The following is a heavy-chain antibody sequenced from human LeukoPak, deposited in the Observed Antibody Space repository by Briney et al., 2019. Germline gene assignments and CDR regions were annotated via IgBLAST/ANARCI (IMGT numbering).Heavy chain of an antibody. CDR1: GFTFSNHG. V-gene: IGHV3-23*01. Sequence: GGSLRLSCAASGFTFSNHGMNWVRQAPGRGLEWVSGISPSGDITYYADSVKGRFTISRDNSKNTLYLEVISLTAEDTAVYYCAKDDAWLRFGEWSQGTLVTVSS. CDR3: AKDDAWLRFGE. CDR2: ISPSGDIT. J-gene: IGHJ4*02. D-gene: IGHD3-10*01.